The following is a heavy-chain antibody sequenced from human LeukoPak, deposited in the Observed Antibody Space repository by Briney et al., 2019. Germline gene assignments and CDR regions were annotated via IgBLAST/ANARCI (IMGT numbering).Heavy chain of an antibody. V-gene: IGHV3-48*01. CDR3: ARDGRADY. J-gene: IGHJ4*02. Sequence: PGGPLRLSCAASEFTFSTYSMIWVRQAPGKGLEWISYISSGSSRTYYADSVKGRFTISRDNAKNTLYLQMNSLRVEDTAVYYCARDGRADYWGQGTLVTVSS. CDR2: ISSGSSRT. CDR1: EFTFSTYS. D-gene: IGHD3/OR15-3a*01.